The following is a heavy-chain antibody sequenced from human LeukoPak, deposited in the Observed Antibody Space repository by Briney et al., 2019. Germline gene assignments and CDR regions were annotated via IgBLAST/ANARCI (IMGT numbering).Heavy chain of an antibody. CDR3: AKAPKGSGSYYYYYYMDV. D-gene: IGHD3-10*01. V-gene: IGHV3-23*01. J-gene: IGHJ6*03. Sequence: GGSLRLSCAASGFTFSSYAMSWVRQAPGKGLEWVSAISGSGGSTYYADSVKGRFTISRDNSKNTLYLQMNSLRAEDTAVYYCAKAPKGSGSYYYYYYMDVCGKGTTVTVSS. CDR2: ISGSGGST. CDR1: GFTFSSYA.